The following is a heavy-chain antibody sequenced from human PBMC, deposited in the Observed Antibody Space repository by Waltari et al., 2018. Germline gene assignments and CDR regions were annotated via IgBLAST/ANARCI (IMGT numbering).Heavy chain of an antibody. Sequence: EVQLVESGGGSVQPGGSLRLSCAASGFSCSSNWMSWVRQAPGKGREWVASIKQDGSEEYYVDSVKGRCTISRDNAKNSLYLQMNNLRVEDTAIYYCARAYHWGQGTLVTVSS. V-gene: IGHV3-7*02. CDR2: IKQDGSEE. CDR1: GFSCSSNW. J-gene: IGHJ5*02. CDR3: ARAYH.